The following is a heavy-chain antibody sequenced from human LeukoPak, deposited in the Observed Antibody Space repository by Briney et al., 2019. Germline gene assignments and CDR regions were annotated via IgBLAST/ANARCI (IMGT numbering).Heavy chain of an antibody. Sequence: PSQTLSLTCAVSGGSISSGGYSWGWIRQPPGKGLEWIGYIYHSGSTYYNPSLKSRVTISVDRSKNQFSLKLSSVTAADTAVYYCASFHPMVRVFDYWGQGTLVTVSS. V-gene: IGHV4-30-2*01. CDR1: GGSISSGGYS. CDR3: ASFHPMVRVFDY. CDR2: IYHSGST. J-gene: IGHJ4*02. D-gene: IGHD3-10*01.